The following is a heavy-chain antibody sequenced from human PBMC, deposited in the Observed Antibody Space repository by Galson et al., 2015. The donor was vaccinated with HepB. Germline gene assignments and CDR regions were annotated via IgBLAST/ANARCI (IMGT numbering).Heavy chain of an antibody. Sequence: SVKVSCKASGDTFLTYAIHWVRQAPGQGLEWVGRIIPIVGAPNYAQKFQGRVTIIADKSTNTADLELSSLSSEDTAVYYCARGDYGDASESFFHWGPGTLVTVSS. CDR1: GDTFLTYA. D-gene: IGHD4-17*01. J-gene: IGHJ1*01. CDR2: IIPIVGAP. CDR3: ARGDYGDASESFFH. V-gene: IGHV1-69*04.